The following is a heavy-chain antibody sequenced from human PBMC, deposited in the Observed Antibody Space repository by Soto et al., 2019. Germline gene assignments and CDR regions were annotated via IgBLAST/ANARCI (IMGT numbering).Heavy chain of an antibody. J-gene: IGHJ4*02. CDR1: GFTFSSYG. V-gene: IGHV3-33*01. CDR3: ARDETTVTFYFDY. Sequence: QVQLVESGGGVVQPGRSLRLSCAASGFTFSSYGMHWVRQAPGKGLEWVAVIWYDGSNKYYADSVKSRFTISRDNSKNTLDLQMNSLRAEDTAVYYCARDETTVTFYFDYWGQGTLVNVSS. D-gene: IGHD4-4*01. CDR2: IWYDGSNK.